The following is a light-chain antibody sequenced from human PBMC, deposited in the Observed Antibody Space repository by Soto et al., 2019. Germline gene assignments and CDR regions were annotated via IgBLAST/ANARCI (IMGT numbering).Light chain of an antibody. CDR1: SREVGDHNY. V-gene: IGLV2-8*01. CDR2: EVS. J-gene: IGLJ1*01. Sequence: QSVLTQPPSASGSPGQSVTISCPGTSREVGDHNYVSWYQHHPGKAPKLVIYEVSQRPSGVPDRFSGSKSGNTASLTVSGLQADDEADYYCSSYAGSNSYVFGTGTKVTVL. CDR3: SSYAGSNSYV.